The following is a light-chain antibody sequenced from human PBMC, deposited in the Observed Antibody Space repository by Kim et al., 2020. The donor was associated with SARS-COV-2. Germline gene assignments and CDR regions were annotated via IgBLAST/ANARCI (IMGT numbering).Light chain of an antibody. CDR2: AAS. Sequence: DIQMTQSPSSLSASVGDRVTITCRASQSVTKSVNWYQQESGKAPRLLIYAASSLPSGVPSRFSGSGSGTDFTLTISSLQPEDFATYYCQQSYSGITFGQGTRLEIK. V-gene: IGKV1-39*01. CDR3: QQSYSGIT. CDR1: QSVTKS. J-gene: IGKJ5*01.